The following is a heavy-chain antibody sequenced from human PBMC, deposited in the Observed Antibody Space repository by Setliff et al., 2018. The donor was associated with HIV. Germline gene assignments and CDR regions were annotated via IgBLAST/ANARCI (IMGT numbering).Heavy chain of an antibody. D-gene: IGHD2-2*01. CDR1: GFTVIDYA. V-gene: IGHV3-21*01. Sequence: GALRLSCEASGFTVIDYALNWVRQAPGKGLEWVSSISSSGSYIYYAASLKGRFTITRDNARNSLYREMSTLRAEDTALYYCARSRPTRDAFDTWGRGTMVTVSS. CDR3: ARSRPTRDAFDT. CDR2: ISSSGSYI. J-gene: IGHJ3*02.